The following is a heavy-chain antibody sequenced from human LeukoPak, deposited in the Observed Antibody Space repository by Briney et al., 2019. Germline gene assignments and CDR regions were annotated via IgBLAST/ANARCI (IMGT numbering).Heavy chain of an antibody. D-gene: IGHD1-7*01. J-gene: IGHJ4*02. CDR2: INHSGST. CDR3: AREDITGTASYFDY. Sequence: SETLSLTCAVYGGSFSGYYWSWIRQPPGKGLEWIGEINHSGSTNYNPSLKSRLTISVDTSKNQFSLKLSSVTAADTAVYYCAREDITGTASYFDYWGQGTLVTVSS. V-gene: IGHV4-34*01. CDR1: GGSFSGYY.